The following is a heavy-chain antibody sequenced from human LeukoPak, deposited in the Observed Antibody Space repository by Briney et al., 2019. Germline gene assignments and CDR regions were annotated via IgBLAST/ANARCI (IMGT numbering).Heavy chain of an antibody. Sequence: SETLSLTCAVYGGSFGGYYWSWIRQPPGKGLEWIGEINHSGSTNYNPSLKSRVTISVDTSKNQFSLKLSSVTAADTAVYYCARIAAATTGNYYYYYMDVWGKGTTVTVSS. V-gene: IGHV4-34*01. CDR2: INHSGST. CDR3: ARIAAATTGNYYYYYMDV. CDR1: GGSFGGYY. J-gene: IGHJ6*03. D-gene: IGHD4-17*01.